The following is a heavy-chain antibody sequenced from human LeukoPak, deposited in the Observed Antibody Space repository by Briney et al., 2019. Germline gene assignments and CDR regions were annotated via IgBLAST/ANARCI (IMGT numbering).Heavy chain of an antibody. CDR1: GFTFSTYA. Sequence: GGSLRLSCAASGFTFSTYAMTWVRQAPGKGLEWVSTISASAFTTYYADSVKGRFTISGDNSKNTLHLQMNSLNAEDTALCYCAKVMSPTWRGGTYTLDVWGQGTTVTVS. D-gene: IGHD2-15*01. CDR2: ISASAFTT. CDR3: AKVMSPTWRGGTYTLDV. V-gene: IGHV3-23*01. J-gene: IGHJ6*02.